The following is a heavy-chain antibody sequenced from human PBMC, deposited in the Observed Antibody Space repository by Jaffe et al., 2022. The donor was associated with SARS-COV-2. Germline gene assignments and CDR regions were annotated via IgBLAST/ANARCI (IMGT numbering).Heavy chain of an antibody. CDR3: ARDSGPSVVGGNYGFPHWFDP. V-gene: IGHV4-31*03. J-gene: IGHJ5*02. CDR1: GGSISSGGYY. CDR2: IYYSGST. D-gene: IGHD1-7*01. Sequence: QVQLQESGPGLVKPSQTLSLTCTVSGGSISSGGYYWSWIRQHPGKGLEWIGYIYYSGSTYYNPSLKSRVTISVDTSKNQFSLKLSSVTAADTAVYYCARDSGPSVVGGNYGFPHWFDPWGQGTLVTVSS.